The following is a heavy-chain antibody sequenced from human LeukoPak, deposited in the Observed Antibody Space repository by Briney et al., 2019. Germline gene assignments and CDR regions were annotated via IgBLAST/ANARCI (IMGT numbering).Heavy chain of an antibody. D-gene: IGHD3-10*01. CDR3: ARMSMVRGVTPNYFDY. CDR1: GFIFSSYW. CDR2: VYSDGNT. J-gene: IGHJ4*02. V-gene: IGHV3-66*01. Sequence: GRSLRLSCAASGFIFSSYWMSWVRQAPGKGLEWVSVVYSDGNTYYGDSVKGRFTISRDNSKNTVYLQMNSLRAEDTAVYYCARMSMVRGVTPNYFDYWGQGTLVTVSS.